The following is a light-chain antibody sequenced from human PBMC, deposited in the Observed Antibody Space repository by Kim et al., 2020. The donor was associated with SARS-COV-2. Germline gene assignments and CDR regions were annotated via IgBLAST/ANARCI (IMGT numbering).Light chain of an antibody. J-gene: IGLJ2*01. V-gene: IGLV4-69*01. Sequence: ASVQLTCILGTGQSNYASAWLQQQPGKGPRYLMRLYSDGRHTKGDGVPDRFSGSTSGSEYSLTISSLQSEDEADYYCQTWGSGIGVFGGGTQLTVL. CDR2: LYSDGRH. CDR3: QTWGSGIGV. CDR1: TGQSNYA.